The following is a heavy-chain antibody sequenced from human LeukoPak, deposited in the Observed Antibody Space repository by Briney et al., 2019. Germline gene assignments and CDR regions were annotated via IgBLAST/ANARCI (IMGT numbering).Heavy chain of an antibody. CDR1: GFTFSSYE. V-gene: IGHV3-48*03. CDR3: AREVDYGDYVDY. D-gene: IGHD4-17*01. Sequence: GGSLRLSCAASGFTFSSYEMNWVRQAPGKGLEWVSYISSSGSTIYYADSVKGRFTISRDNAKNSLYLQVNSLRAEDTAVYYCAREVDYGDYVDYWGQGTLVTVSS. CDR2: ISSSGSTI. J-gene: IGHJ4*02.